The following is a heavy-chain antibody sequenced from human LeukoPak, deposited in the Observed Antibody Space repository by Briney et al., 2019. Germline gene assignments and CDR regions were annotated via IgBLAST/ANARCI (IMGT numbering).Heavy chain of an antibody. D-gene: IGHD4-17*01. CDR1: GFTFSSYA. CDR3: AKGDHDYGVAFDY. CDR2: ISGSGGST. Sequence: PGGSLRLSCAASGFTFSSYAMSWVRQAPGKGLEWVSAISGSGGSTYYAASVTGRFTISRDNSKNTLYLQMNSLRAEDTAVYYCAKGDHDYGVAFDYWGQGTLVTVSS. V-gene: IGHV3-23*01. J-gene: IGHJ4*02.